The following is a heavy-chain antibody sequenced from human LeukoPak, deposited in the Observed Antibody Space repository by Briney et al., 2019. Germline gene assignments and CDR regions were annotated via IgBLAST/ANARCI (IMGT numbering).Heavy chain of an antibody. CDR2: ITTYSSYI. D-gene: IGHD4-17*01. Sequence: GGTLRLSSTASGFTFSSYDMSWVRQARGKGLEWVSSITTYSSYINYADSVKGRFTISRDNAKNSLYLRMNSLRVEDTAVYYCARDRSNGDYAFDYWGQGALVTVSS. V-gene: IGHV3-21*01. CDR3: ARDRSNGDYAFDY. J-gene: IGHJ4*02. CDR1: GFTFSSYD.